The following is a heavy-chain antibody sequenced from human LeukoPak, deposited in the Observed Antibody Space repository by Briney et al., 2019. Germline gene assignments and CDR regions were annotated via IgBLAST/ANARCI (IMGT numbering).Heavy chain of an antibody. J-gene: IGHJ5*02. V-gene: IGHV4-34*01. CDR2: INHSGST. CDR1: GASFSGYY. Sequence: PSETLSLTCAFYGASFSGYYWSWIRQPPGKGLEWIGEINHSGSTNYNPSLKSRVTISVDTSKNQFSLKLSSVTAADTAVYYCARAPRNPRTYYYDSSGYYYGNWFDPWGQGTLVTVSS. CDR3: ARAPRNPRTYYYDSSGYYYGNWFDP. D-gene: IGHD3-22*01.